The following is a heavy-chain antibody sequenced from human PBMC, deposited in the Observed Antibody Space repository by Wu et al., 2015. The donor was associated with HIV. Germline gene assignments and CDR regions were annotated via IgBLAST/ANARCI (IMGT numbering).Heavy chain of an antibody. J-gene: IGHJ4*02. CDR1: GYTFNDYY. CDR2: INPNSGGT. D-gene: IGHD3-9*01. V-gene: IGHV1-2*02. CDR3: ARDKRGYDVLTGYYIYFDY. Sequence: QVLLVQSGADVKKPGASMKVSCKTSGYTFNDYYIQWVRQAPGQGLEWMGWINPNSGGTNYAQNFEDRVTMTRDTSITTAYMELRSLRSDDTAVYYCARDKRGYDVLTGYYIYFDYWGQGTLVTVSS.